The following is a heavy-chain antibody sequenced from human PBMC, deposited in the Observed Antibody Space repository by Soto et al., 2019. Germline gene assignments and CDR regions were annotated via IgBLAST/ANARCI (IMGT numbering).Heavy chain of an antibody. CDR2: IWYDGSNK. CDR3: ARDRDYDGGIDY. CDR1: GFTFSSYG. V-gene: IGHV3-33*01. J-gene: IGHJ4*02. Sequence: QVQLVESGGGVVQPGRSLRLSCAASGFTFSSYGMHWVRQAPGKGLEWVAVIWYDGSNKYYADSVKGRFTISRDNSKNTLYRQMNSLRAEDTAVYYCARDRDYDGGIDYWCQGTLVTVSS. D-gene: IGHD3-16*01.